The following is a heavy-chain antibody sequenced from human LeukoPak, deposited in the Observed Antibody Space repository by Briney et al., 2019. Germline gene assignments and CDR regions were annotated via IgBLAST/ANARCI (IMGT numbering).Heavy chain of an antibody. CDR2: ISSSGSTI. CDR3: ASLTDLEGYFQH. V-gene: IGHV3-48*03. D-gene: IGHD1-1*01. Sequence: PGGSLRLSCAASGFTFSSYEMNWVRQAPGEGLGWGSYISSSGSTIYYADSVKGRFTITRDNAKTSLYLQMNSLRAEDTAVYYWASLTDLEGYFQHWGQGTLVTVSS. J-gene: IGHJ1*01. CDR1: GFTFSSYE.